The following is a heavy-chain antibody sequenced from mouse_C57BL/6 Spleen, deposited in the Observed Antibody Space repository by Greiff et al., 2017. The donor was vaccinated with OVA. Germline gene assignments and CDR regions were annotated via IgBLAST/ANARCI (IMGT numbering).Heavy chain of an antibody. CDR1: GYTFTSYW. CDR2: IYPSDSET. J-gene: IGHJ1*03. CDR3: ARPLYYSEGYFEV. Sequence: QVQLQQPGAELVRPGSSVKLSCKASGYTFTSYWMDWVKQRPGQGLEWIGNIYPSDSETHYNQKFKDKATLTVDKSSSTAYMQLSSLTSEDSAVYYCARPLYYSEGYFEVWGTGTTVTVSS. D-gene: IGHD2-12*01. V-gene: IGHV1-61*01.